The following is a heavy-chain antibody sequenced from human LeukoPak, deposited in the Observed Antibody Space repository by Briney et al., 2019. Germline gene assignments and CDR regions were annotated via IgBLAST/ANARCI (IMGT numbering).Heavy chain of an antibody. D-gene: IGHD4-17*01. CDR2: IYSDNT. J-gene: IGHJ4*02. CDR3: AKGHGDYPYYFDY. CDR1: GFTVSSNS. V-gene: IGHV3-66*03. Sequence: GGSLRLSCTVSGFTVSSNSMSWVRQAPGKGLEWVSFIYSDNTHYSDSVKGRFTISRDNSKNTLYLQMNSLRAEDTAVYYCAKGHGDYPYYFDYWGQGTLVTVSS.